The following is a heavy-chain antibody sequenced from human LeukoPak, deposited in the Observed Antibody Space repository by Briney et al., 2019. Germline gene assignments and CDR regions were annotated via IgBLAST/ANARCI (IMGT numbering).Heavy chain of an antibody. Sequence: SETLSLTCSVSGGSISSVSHYWCWIRQSPGQGPEWIGSIYYSGSTYYNPSLKSRVTISVDTSKNQFSLGLSSVTAAETAVYYCARTFDCWGQGTLVTVSS. CDR3: ARTFDC. CDR2: IYYSGST. V-gene: IGHV4-39*01. J-gene: IGHJ4*02. CDR1: GGSISSVSHY.